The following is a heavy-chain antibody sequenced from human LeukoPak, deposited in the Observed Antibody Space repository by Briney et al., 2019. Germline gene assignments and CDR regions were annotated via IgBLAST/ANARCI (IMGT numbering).Heavy chain of an antibody. Sequence: SETLSLTCTVSGGSISSYYWSWIRQPPGKGLEWIGYINYSGSTNYNPSLKSRVTISEDTSKNQFSLKLSSVTAADTAVYYCARRYSSGWWLDYWGQGTLVTVSS. CDR1: GGSISSYY. V-gene: IGHV4-59*01. CDR2: INYSGST. CDR3: ARRYSSGWWLDY. D-gene: IGHD6-19*01. J-gene: IGHJ4*02.